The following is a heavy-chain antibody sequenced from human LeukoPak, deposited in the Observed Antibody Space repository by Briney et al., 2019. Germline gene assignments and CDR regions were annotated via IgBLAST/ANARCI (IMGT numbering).Heavy chain of an antibody. J-gene: IGHJ6*03. D-gene: IGHD3-10*01. CDR2: IRYNGNNE. CDR3: AKDSAFYYIDV. V-gene: IGHV3-30*02. Sequence: GGSLRLSCGAAGFTFNNYGMHGGRQAPGKGVEGVAVIRYNGNNEYYADSVKGGLTISRDNSNNTLYLQMNSLKGDDTAVYYCAKDSAFYYIDVWGKGTTVSISS. CDR1: GFTFNNYG.